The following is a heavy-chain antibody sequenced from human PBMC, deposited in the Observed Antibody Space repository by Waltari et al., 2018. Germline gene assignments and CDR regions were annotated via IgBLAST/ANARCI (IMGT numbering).Heavy chain of an antibody. J-gene: IGHJ6*03. V-gene: IGHV4-34*01. CDR3: ARGSGYDYYYYMDV. CDR1: GWSFSGYY. D-gene: IGHD5-12*01. CDR2: INHSGST. Sequence: QMQLQQWGAGLLKPSETLSLTCAVYGWSFSGYYWSWIRQPPGKGLEWIGEINHSGSTNYNPSLKSRVNISVDTSKNQFSLKLSSVTAADTAVYYCARGSGYDYYYYMDVWGKGTTVTVSS.